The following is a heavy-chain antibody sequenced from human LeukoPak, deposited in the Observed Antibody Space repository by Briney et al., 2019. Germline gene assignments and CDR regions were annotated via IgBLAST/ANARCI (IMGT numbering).Heavy chain of an antibody. J-gene: IGHJ5*02. CDR1: GYTFTGYY. V-gene: IGHV1-2*02. Sequence: ASVKVSCKASGYTFTGYYMHWVRQAPGQGLEWMGWINPNSGGTNYAQKFQGRVTMIRDTSISTAYMALSRLRSDDTAVYYCATPQVAATPGWFDPWGQGTLVTVSS. CDR2: INPNSGGT. D-gene: IGHD2-15*01. CDR3: ATPQVAATPGWFDP.